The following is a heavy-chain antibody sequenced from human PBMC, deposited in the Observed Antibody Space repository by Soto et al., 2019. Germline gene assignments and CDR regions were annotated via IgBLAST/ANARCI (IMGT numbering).Heavy chain of an antibody. CDR2: IKHSGST. V-gene: IGHV4-34*01. CDR3: ARDKITGLFDY. D-gene: IGHD2-8*02. CDR1: GGSFSGYY. J-gene: IGHJ4*02. Sequence: QVQLQQWGAGLLKPSETLSLTCAVYGGSFSGYYWSWIRQPPGTGLEWIGEIKHSGSTNYNPSLKSRVTISVDSSKNQFPRKLTSVTAADTAVYYCARDKITGLFDYWGQGTLVTVSS.